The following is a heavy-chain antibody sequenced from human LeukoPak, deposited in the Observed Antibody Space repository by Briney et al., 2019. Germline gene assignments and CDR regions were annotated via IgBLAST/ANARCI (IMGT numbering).Heavy chain of an antibody. CDR3: ARDKSAVKFDY. Sequence: PSETLSLTCTVSGGAISSYYWSWIRQPPGKGLEWIGYIYYSGSTNYNPSLKSRVTISVYTSQNQCSLKLSSVTAADTAVYYCARDKSAVKFDYWGQGTLVTVSS. CDR1: GGAISSYY. D-gene: IGHD3-10*01. J-gene: IGHJ4*02. V-gene: IGHV4-59*01. CDR2: IYYSGST.